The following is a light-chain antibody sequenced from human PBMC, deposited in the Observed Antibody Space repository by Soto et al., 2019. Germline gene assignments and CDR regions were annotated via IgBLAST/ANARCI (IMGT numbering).Light chain of an antibody. J-gene: IGLJ1*01. Sequence: QSVLTQPPSASETPGQTVSISCSGSNSNIASNTVNWYQHLPGTAPKLLIYYNNQRPSGVPDRFSGSKSGTSASLAISGLQSEDESDYYRAAWDDTLKRYVFGTGTKVTAL. CDR1: NSNIASNT. CDR3: AAWDDTLKRYV. V-gene: IGLV1-44*01. CDR2: YNN.